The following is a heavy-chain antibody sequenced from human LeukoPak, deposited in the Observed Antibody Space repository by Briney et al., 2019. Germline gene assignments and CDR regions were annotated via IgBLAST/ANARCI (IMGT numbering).Heavy chain of an antibody. D-gene: IGHD1-26*01. CDR2: ISSNGGST. V-gene: IGHV3-64*01. CDR1: GFTFSSYA. Sequence: GGSLRLSCAASGFTFSSYAMHWVRQAPGKGLEYVSAISSNGGSTYYAISVKGRFTISRDNSKNTLYLQMGSLGAEDMAVYYCARRPYSGSYYVDYWGQGTLVTVSS. CDR3: ARRPYSGSYYVDY. J-gene: IGHJ4*02.